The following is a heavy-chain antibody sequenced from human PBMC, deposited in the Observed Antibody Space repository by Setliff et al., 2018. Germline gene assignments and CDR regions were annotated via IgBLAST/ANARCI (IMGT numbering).Heavy chain of an antibody. CDR3: ARDRAAASSFDY. Sequence: KTSETLSLTCTVSGASISSHYWSWIRQPPGKGLEWIGSIYYSGSTNYNPSLKSRVTISVDTSKNQFSLKLTSVTAADTAVYYCARDRAAASSFDYWGQGTLVTVSS. J-gene: IGHJ4*02. CDR2: IYYSGST. V-gene: IGHV4-59*11. CDR1: GASISSHY. D-gene: IGHD6-13*01.